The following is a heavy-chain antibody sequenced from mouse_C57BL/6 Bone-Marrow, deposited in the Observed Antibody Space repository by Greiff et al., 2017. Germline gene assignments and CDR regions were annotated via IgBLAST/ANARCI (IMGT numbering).Heavy chain of an antibody. D-gene: IGHD1-1*01. CDR3: ARPITTVVAPYVDV. V-gene: IGHV1-39*01. Sequence: VQLQQSGPELVKPGASVKISCKASGYSFTDYNMNWVKQSNGKSLEWIGVINPNYGTTSYNQKFKVKATLTVNQSSSTAYMQLNNLTSEDSAVYYGARPITTVVAPYVDVWGTGTTVTVSS. CDR1: GYSFTDYN. J-gene: IGHJ1*03. CDR2: INPNYGTT.